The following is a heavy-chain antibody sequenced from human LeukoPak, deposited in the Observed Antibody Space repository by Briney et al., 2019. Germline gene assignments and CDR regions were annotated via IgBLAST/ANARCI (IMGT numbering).Heavy chain of an antibody. D-gene: IGHD7-27*01. Sequence: SETLSLTCAVSGGSINSGGYSWSWIRQPPGKGPEWIGYIYHGGSTHYNSSLKSRVTISVDKSKNQFSLNLYSVTAADTAVYYCARDQAGDVGLVDVFDIWGQGTMVTVSS. CDR1: GGSINSGGYS. CDR2: IYHGGST. V-gene: IGHV4-30-2*01. CDR3: ARDQAGDVGLVDVFDI. J-gene: IGHJ3*02.